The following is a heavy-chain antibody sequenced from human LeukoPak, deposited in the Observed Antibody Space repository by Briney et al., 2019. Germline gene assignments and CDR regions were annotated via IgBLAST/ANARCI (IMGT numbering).Heavy chain of an antibody. CDR1: GYTFTGYY. V-gene: IGHV1-2*02. J-gene: IGHJ4*02. CDR3: ARGWGYSYGSYYFDY. Sequence: ASVKVSCKASGYTFTGYYMHWVRQAPGQGLEWMGWINPNSGGTNYAQKFQGRVTMTRDTSISTAYMELSRLRSDDTAVYYCARGWGYSYGSYYFDYWGQGTLVTVSS. D-gene: IGHD5-18*01. CDR2: INPNSGGT.